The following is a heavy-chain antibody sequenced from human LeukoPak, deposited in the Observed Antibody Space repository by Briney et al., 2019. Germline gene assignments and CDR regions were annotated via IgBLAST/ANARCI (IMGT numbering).Heavy chain of an antibody. Sequence: PGGSLRLSCAASGFTFSSYSMNWVRQAPGKGLEWVSSISSSSSYIYYADSVKGRFTISRDNAKNSLYLQMNSLRAEDTAVYYCARDAGVVRGVNAFDIWGQGTMVTASS. CDR1: GFTFSSYS. CDR2: ISSSSSYI. CDR3: ARDAGVVRGVNAFDI. D-gene: IGHD3-10*01. J-gene: IGHJ3*02. V-gene: IGHV3-21*01.